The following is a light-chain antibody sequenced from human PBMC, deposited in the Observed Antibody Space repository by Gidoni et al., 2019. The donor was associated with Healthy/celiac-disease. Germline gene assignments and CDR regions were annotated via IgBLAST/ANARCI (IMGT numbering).Light chain of an antibody. V-gene: IGKV3-15*01. CDR1: QSVSSN. CDR3: QEYNNWPLS. CDR2: GAS. Sequence: EIVMTQPPATPPVSPGERATLSCRASQSVSSNLACYQQKPGQAPRLLLYGASTRAPGIPARFSGSGSGTEFTLTISSLQSEDLAVYYCQEYNNWPLSFGGGTKVGIK. J-gene: IGKJ4*01.